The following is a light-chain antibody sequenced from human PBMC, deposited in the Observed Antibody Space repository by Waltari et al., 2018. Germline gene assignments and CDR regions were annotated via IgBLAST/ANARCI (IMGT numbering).Light chain of an antibody. CDR3: CSYAGSSISV. V-gene: IGLV2-23*02. CDR1: SSDVGNYNL. J-gene: IGLJ3*02. Sequence: QSALTQPATVSGPPGLSTTISCPGTSSDVGNYNLVPWYQQHPGKAPKLILYDVNKRPSGVSNRFSGSKSGNTASLTISGLQAADEADYYCCSYAGSSISVFGGGTRLTVL. CDR2: DVN.